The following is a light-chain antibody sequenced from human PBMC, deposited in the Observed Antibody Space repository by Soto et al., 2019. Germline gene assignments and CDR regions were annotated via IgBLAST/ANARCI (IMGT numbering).Light chain of an antibody. V-gene: IGLV2-8*01. CDR2: EVN. CDR1: SSDVGGYDY. CDR3: TSYAGSNNFCV. J-gene: IGLJ1*01. Sequence: HSVLTQAPSASGSPGQTVSISCIRTSSDVGGYDYVSWYQQHPGKVPKLIIYEVNKRPSGVPDRFSGSKSGNTASLTVSGLQADDEADYYCTSYAGSNNFCVFGTGTKVTVL.